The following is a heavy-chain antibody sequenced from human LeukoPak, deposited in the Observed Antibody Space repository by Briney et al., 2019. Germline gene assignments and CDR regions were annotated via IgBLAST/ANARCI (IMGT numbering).Heavy chain of an antibody. CDR1: GFTFSDYY. J-gene: IGHJ4*02. Sequence: PGGSLRLSCAASGFTFSDYYVSWIRQAPGKGLEWVSYISSSGSTIYYADSVKGRFTISRDNAKNSLYLQMNSLRAEDTAVYYCARDRRRHYYGSGSYGTGSDYWGQGTLVTVSS. V-gene: IGHV3-11*04. D-gene: IGHD3-10*01. CDR2: ISSSGSTI. CDR3: ARDRRRHYYGSGSYGTGSDY.